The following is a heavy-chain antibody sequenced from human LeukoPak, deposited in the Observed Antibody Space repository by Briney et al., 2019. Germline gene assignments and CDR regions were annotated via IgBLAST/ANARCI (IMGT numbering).Heavy chain of an antibody. CDR1: GASFSSGDQY. CDR2: IHPSGTL. D-gene: IGHD3-22*01. Sequence: PSASLSLSCTVSGASFSSGDQYWNWIRQSPGKGLEWIGSIHPSGTLYNNTSLESRGTMSMDTSKNQFSLNLNSVSAADTAVYFCSRGLDSRMLGYGGQGTLDTVPS. CDR3: SRGLDSRMLGY. J-gene: IGHJ4*02. V-gene: IGHV4-31*03.